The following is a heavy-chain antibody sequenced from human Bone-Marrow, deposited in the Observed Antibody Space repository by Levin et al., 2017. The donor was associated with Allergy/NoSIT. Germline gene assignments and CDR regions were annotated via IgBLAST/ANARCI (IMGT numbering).Heavy chain of an antibody. J-gene: IGHJ4*02. D-gene: IGHD6-13*01. Sequence: GGSLRLSCAASGFTLSSQSMSWVRHVPGKGLEWVSAISGSSAYIYYGDSVKGRFTISRDNSENTLYLQMNSLRPEDTALYYCTVSSWSGFDDWGQGTLVTVSS. CDR3: TVSSWSGFDD. CDR2: ISGSSAYI. V-gene: IGHV3-23*01. CDR1: GFTLSSQS.